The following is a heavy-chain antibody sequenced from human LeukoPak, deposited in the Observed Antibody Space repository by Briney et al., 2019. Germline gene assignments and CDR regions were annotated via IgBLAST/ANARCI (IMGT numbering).Heavy chain of an antibody. CDR1: KFTFSSYG. CDR3: AKSRHPYNWNDGAFFDY. CDR2: ISYDGSNK. J-gene: IGHJ4*02. Sequence: GGSLRLSCAASKFTFSSYGMHWVCQAPGKGLEWVAVISYDGSNKYYADSVRGRFTISRDNSKNTLYLHMNSLRPEDTAVYYCAKSRHPYNWNDGAFFDYWGQGTLVTVSS. D-gene: IGHD1-20*01. V-gene: IGHV3-30*18.